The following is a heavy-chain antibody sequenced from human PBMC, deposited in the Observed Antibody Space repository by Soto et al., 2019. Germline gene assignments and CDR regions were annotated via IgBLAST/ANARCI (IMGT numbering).Heavy chain of an antibody. CDR3: SRRSGYSPNWFDP. D-gene: IGHD3-3*01. V-gene: IGHV4-30-4*01. CDR1: GGSISSGDYY. J-gene: IGHJ5*02. CDR2: IYYSGST. Sequence: QVQLQESGPGLVKPSQTLSLTCTVSGGSISSGDYYWRWIRQPPGKGLEWIGYIYYSGSTNYNPSLKSRVTISLDTPKNPFSLKLSSVTAADTAVYYCSRRSGYSPNWFDPWGQGTLVTVSS.